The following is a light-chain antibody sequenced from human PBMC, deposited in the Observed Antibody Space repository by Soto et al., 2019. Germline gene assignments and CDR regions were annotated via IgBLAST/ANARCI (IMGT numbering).Light chain of an antibody. CDR2: GAS. CDR3: QQYNNWPEKT. J-gene: IGKJ2*01. V-gene: IGKV3-15*01. Sequence: EIVMTQSPATLSVSPGERATLSCRASQSVSSNLAWYQQKPGQAPRLLIYGASTRATGIPARFSGSGSGTEFILTISSLQSEDFAVYYCQQYNNWPEKTFGQGTKLEIK. CDR1: QSVSSN.